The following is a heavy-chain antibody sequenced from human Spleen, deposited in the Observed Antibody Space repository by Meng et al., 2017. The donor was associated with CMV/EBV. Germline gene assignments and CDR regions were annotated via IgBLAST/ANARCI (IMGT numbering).Heavy chain of an antibody. CDR1: GYTFTDYY. V-gene: IGHV1-2*07. CDR3: TRDSTYYSFWSGTDFDY. J-gene: IGHJ4*01. Sequence: GYTFTDYYIHCVAPARGQGLEALKSINPTTSTTTFTPPFQPPLPLPRDTSINTVYMELSRLRSDDTALYYCTRDSTYYSFWSGTDFDYWGHGTLVTAPQ. D-gene: IGHD3-3*01. CDR2: INPTTSTT.